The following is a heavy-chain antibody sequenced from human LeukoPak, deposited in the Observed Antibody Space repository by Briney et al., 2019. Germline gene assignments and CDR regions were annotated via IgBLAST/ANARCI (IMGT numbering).Heavy chain of an antibody. Sequence: GSLRLSSAVSGITLSNYGMSWVRKAPGKGLEWVAGMSGSGGGTNYADSVKGRFTVSRDNSKNTLYLQMKSLRAEDTAVYFCAKRGVVIRVILVGFYKEAYYFDSWGQGALVTVSS. J-gene: IGHJ4*02. CDR2: MSGSGGGT. V-gene: IGHV3-23*01. D-gene: IGHD3-22*01. CDR3: AKRGVVIRVILVGFYKEAYYFDS. CDR1: GITLSNYG.